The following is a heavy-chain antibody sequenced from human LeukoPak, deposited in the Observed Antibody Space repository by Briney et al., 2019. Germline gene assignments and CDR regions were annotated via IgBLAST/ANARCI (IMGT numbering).Heavy chain of an antibody. D-gene: IGHD5-12*01. CDR3: AREVRAYGGYSQSDY. CDR1: GFTFSSHS. J-gene: IGHJ4*02. CDR2: ISSSSSYI. Sequence: GGSLRLSCAASGFTFSSHSMNWVRQAPGKGLEWVSSISSSSSYIYYADSVKGRFTISRHNAKNSLYLQMNSLSAEDTAVYCCAREVRAYGGYSQSDYWGQGTLVTVSS. V-gene: IGHV3-21*01.